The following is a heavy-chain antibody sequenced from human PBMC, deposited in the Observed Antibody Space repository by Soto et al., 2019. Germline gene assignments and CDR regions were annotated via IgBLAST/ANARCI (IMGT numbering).Heavy chain of an antibody. V-gene: IGHV1-69*02. D-gene: IGHD3-22*01. J-gene: IGHJ4*02. Sequence: QVQLVQSGTEVKKPGSSVTVSCKASGGPYGKYSISWVRQAPGQGLEWMGRIIPIFDITNYPQKFQGRVTFTADKSTSTVYMDLSSLRSDDTAVYYCARSLLGDYYDSDGLDNWGQGTLVTVSS. CDR1: GGPYGKYS. CDR2: IIPIFDIT. CDR3: ARSLLGDYYDSDGLDN.